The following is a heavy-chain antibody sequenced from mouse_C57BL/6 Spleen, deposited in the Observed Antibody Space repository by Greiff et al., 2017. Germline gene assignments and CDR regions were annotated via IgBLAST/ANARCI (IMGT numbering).Heavy chain of an antibody. V-gene: IGHV5-9-1*02. Sequence: EVHLVESGEGLVNPGGSLKLSCAASGFTFSSYAMSWVRQTPEKRLEWVAYISSGGDYIYYADTVKGRFTISRDNARNTLYLQMSSLKSEDTAMYYCTRDRDDGYLYYAMDYWGQGTSVTVSS. J-gene: IGHJ4*01. CDR1: GFTFSSYA. CDR3: TRDRDDGYLYYAMDY. D-gene: IGHD2-3*01. CDR2: ISSGGDYI.